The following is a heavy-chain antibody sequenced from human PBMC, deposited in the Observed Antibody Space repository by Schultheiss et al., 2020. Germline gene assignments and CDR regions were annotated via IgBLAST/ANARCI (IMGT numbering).Heavy chain of an antibody. CDR1: GFTFSSYG. V-gene: IGHV3-23*01. CDR2: IRTSDGRT. Sequence: GGSLRLSCAASGFTFSSYGMHWVRQAPGKGLEWVSAIRTSDGRTFYADSVKGRFTISRDNSKNTLYLQMNSLRAEDTAVYYCAGELRLGERYYYYGMDVWGQGTTVNVYS. J-gene: IGHJ6*02. D-gene: IGHD3-16*01. CDR3: AGELRLGERYYYYGMDV.